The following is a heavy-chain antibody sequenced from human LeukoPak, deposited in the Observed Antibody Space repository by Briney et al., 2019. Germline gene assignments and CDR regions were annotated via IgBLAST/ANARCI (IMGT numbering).Heavy chain of an antibody. J-gene: IGHJ4*02. CDR1: GYIFSSYG. V-gene: IGHV1-18*01. Sequence: ASVKDSCKASGYIFSSYGISWVGQAPGKGLAGMGWISAYNGNTNYAQKLQGRVTMTTATSTSTAYMELRSLRSAATAVYYCARALSDDFWSAYQDYWGQGTLVTVSS. D-gene: IGHD3-3*01. CDR2: ISAYNGNT. CDR3: ARALSDDFWSAYQDY.